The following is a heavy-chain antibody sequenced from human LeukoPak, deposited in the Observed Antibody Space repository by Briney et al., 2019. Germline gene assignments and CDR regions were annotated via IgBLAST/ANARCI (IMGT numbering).Heavy chain of an antibody. Sequence: GGSLRLSCAASGFTFSSYSMNWVRQAPGKGLEWVSSISSSSSYIYYADSVKGRFTISRDNAKNSLYLQMNSLRAEDTAMYYCARDEDKYFDWLLSAFDIWGQGTMVTVSS. V-gene: IGHV3-21*01. CDR2: ISSSSSYI. CDR3: ARDEDKYFDWLLSAFDI. D-gene: IGHD3-9*01. CDR1: GFTFSSYS. J-gene: IGHJ3*02.